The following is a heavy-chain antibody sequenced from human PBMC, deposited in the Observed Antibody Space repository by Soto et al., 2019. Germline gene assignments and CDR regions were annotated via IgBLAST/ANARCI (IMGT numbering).Heavy chain of an antibody. CDR1: GGSISSGGYY. CDR2: IYYSGST. D-gene: IGHD3-22*01. J-gene: IGHJ4*02. Sequence: PSETLSLTCTVSGGSISSGGYYWSWIRQHPGKGLEWIGYIYYSGSTYYNPSLKSRVTISVDTSKNQFSLKLSSVTAADTAVYYCARDVSGPKNYDSSGLFDYWGQGTLVTVSS. V-gene: IGHV4-31*03. CDR3: ARDVSGPKNYDSSGLFDY.